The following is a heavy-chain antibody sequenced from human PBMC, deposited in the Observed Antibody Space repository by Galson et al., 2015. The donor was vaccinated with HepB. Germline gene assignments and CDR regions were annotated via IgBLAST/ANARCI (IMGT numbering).Heavy chain of an antibody. V-gene: IGHV1-69*13. J-gene: IGHJ3*02. CDR2: IIPIFGTT. CDR3: ARVSRTTGRSDAFDI. CDR1: GGTFSSYA. Sequence: SVKVSCKASGGTFSSYAISWVRQAPGQGLEWMGGIIPIFGTTNYAQKFQGRVTITADESTSTAYMELGSLRSEDTAVYYCARVSRTTGRSDAFDIWGQGTMVTVSS. D-gene: IGHD1-1*01.